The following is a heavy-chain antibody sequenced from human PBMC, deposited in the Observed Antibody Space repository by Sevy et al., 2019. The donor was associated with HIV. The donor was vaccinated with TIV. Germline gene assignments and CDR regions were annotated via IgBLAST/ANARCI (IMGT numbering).Heavy chain of an antibody. D-gene: IGHD6-25*01. CDR2: ISYDGNTK. J-gene: IGHJ3*02. Sequence: GGSLRLSCAASGFIFRVYGMHWVRQAPGKGLDWISYISYDGNTKYYADSVKGRFTTSRDNPKSTVFLEMNSLRPEDTALYYCASQRKTYTSAWDGGELDIWGQGTVVTVSS. CDR3: ASQRKTYTSAWDGGELDI. V-gene: IGHV3-30*03. CDR1: GFIFRVYG.